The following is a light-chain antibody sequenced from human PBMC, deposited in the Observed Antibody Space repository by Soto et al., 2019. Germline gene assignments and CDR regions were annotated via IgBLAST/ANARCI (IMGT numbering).Light chain of an antibody. CDR3: GTWDESLGAGV. Sequence: QSVLTQPASLSAPPGEKVTISCSGRGSNIGRIYVSWYRQFPGTAPQLLIYDDSKRHSGVPDRLSGSRYGTSASLAIAGLQPGDEAVYYCGTWDESLGAGVFGGGTKLTVL. CDR2: DDS. J-gene: IGLJ2*01. CDR1: GSNIGRIY. V-gene: IGLV1-51*01.